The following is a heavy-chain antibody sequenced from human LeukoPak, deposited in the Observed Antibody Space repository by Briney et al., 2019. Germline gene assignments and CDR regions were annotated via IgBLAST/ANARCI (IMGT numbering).Heavy chain of an antibody. CDR2: ISSRSSYI. V-gene: IGHV3-21*01. J-gene: IGHJ4*02. CDR1: GFTFSSYR. Sequence: GGSLRLSCAASGFTFSSYRMNWVRQAPGKGLEWVSSISSRSSYIYYADSLKGRFTISRDNAKNSLYLNIHSLRAEDTAVYYCARDRADPDYGDYVFAYWGQGTLVTVSS. D-gene: IGHD4-17*01. CDR3: ARDRADPDYGDYVFAY.